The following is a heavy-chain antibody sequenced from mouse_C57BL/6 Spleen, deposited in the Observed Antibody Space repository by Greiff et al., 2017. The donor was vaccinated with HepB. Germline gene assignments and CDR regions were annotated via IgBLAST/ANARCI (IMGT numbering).Heavy chain of an antibody. CDR2: INPSTGGT. D-gene: IGHD1-1*01. J-gene: IGHJ4*01. Sequence: EVQLQQSGPELVKPGASVKISCKASGYSFTGYYMNWVKQSPEKSLEWIGEINPSTGGTTYNQKFKAKATLTVDKSSSTAYMQLKSLTSEDSAVYYCARSYGSSYFYYAMDYWGQGTSVTVSS. V-gene: IGHV1-42*01. CDR1: GYSFTGYY. CDR3: ARSYGSSYFYYAMDY.